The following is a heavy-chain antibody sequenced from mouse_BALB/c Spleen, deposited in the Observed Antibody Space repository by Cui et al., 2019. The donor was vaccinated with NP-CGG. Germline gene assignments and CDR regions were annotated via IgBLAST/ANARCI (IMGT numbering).Heavy chain of an antibody. D-gene: IGHD1-1*01. CDR1: GYTFTSYL. V-gene: IGHV1-72*01. Sequence: QVQLQQPGAELVKPGASVKLSCKASGYTFTSYLMHWLKQRPGRGLDWIGRIDPNSGGTKYNENFKTKATLTVDKPSSTAYMQLSSLTSEDSAVYYCARYDYYGSSYFDYWGQGTTLTVSS. CDR3: ARYDYYGSSYFDY. J-gene: IGHJ2*01. CDR2: IDPNSGGT.